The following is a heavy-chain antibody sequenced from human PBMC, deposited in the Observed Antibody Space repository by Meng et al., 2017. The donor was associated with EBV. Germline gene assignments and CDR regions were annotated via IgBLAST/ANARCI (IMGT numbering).Heavy chain of an antibody. CDR1: GYTFTSYA. CDR3: ARGPDYYSNYYYFDY. D-gene: IGHD4-11*01. J-gene: IGHJ4*02. V-gene: IGHV1-3*01. Sequence: QVQLVQAGAEVKKPGASGKVSCKVSGYTFTSYAMHWVRQAPGQRLEWMGWINAGNGNTKYSQKFQGRVTITRDTSASTAYMELSSLRSEDTAVYYCARGPDYYSNYYYFDYWGQGTLVTVYS. CDR2: INAGNGNT.